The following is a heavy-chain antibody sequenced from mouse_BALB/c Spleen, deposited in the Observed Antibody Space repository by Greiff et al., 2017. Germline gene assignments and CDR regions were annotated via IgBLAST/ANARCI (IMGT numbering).Heavy chain of an antibody. CDR3: ARGGLYYGYLDY. V-gene: IGHV3-6*02. CDR2: ISYDGSN. J-gene: IGHJ2*01. Sequence: VQLVESGPGLVKPSQSLSLTCSVTGYSITSGYYWNWIRQFPGNKLEWMGYISYDGSNNYNPSLKNRISITRDTSKNQFFLKLNSVTTEDTATYYCARGGLYYGYLDYWGQGTTLTVSS. D-gene: IGHD1-1*01. CDR1: GYSITSGYY.